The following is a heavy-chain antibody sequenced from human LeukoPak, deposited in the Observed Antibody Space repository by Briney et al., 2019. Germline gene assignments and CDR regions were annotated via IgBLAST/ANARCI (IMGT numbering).Heavy chain of an antibody. V-gene: IGHV4-59*01. D-gene: IGHD3-3*01. J-gene: IGHJ4*02. Sequence: SETLSLTCTVSGGSISSYYWSWIRQPPGKGLEWIGYIYYSGSTNYNPSLKSRVTISVDTSKNQFSLKLSSVTAADTAVYYCARDSEVGVYYDAYWGQGTLVTVSS. CDR1: GGSISSYY. CDR2: IYYSGST. CDR3: ARDSEVGVYYDAY.